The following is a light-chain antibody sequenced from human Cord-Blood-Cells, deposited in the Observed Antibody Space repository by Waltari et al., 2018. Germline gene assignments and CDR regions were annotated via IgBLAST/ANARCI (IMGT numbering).Light chain of an antibody. V-gene: IGLV1-51*01. CDR3: GTWDSSLSVWV. Sequence: QSVLRQPPSVSAAPVQTGPISCSGRSSNIGNNYVSSYQQLPGTAPKLHLYDNNKRPSGIPDRFPGSKSGTSATLGITGLQAGDEADYYGGTWDSSLSVWVFGGGTKLTVL. J-gene: IGLJ3*02. CDR1: SSNIGNNY. CDR2: DNN.